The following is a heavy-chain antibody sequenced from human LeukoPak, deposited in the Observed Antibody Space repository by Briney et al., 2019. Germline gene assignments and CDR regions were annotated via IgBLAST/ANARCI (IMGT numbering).Heavy chain of an antibody. V-gene: IGHV4-59*12. Sequence: SETLSLTCTVSGGSISSYYWSWIRQPPGKGLEWIGYIYYSGSTNYNPSLKSRVTISVDTSKNQFSLKLSSVTAADTAVYYCARGTRDYDSSDWGQGTLVTVSS. CDR3: ARGTRDYDSSD. CDR1: GGSISSYY. CDR2: IYYSGST. D-gene: IGHD3-22*01. J-gene: IGHJ4*02.